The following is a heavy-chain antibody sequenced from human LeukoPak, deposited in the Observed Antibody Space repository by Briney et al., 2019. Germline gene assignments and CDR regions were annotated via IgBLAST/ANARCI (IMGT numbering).Heavy chain of an antibody. D-gene: IGHD3-22*01. Sequence: GASVKVSCTASGYTFTDRYIHWVRQAPGQGLEWMGWMKPNTGGTKYAEKFQGRVTMTRDTSISTAYMELNGLRSDDTAVYYCARGPGTRIVVSNEYFHHWGQGTLVTASS. CDR1: GYTFTDRY. CDR3: ARGPGTRIVVSNEYFHH. CDR2: MKPNTGGT. V-gene: IGHV1-2*02. J-gene: IGHJ1*01.